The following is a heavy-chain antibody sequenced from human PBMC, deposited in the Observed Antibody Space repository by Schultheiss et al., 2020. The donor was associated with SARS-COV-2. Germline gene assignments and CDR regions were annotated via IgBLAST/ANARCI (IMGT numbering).Heavy chain of an antibody. Sequence: GESLKISCAASGFTFSSYGMHWVRQAPGKGLEWVAVIWYDGSNKYYADSVKGRFTISRDNSKNTLYLQMNSLRAEDTAVYYCAREATVTLDYWGQGTLDTVSS. CDR1: GFTFSSYG. D-gene: IGHD1-1*01. CDR3: AREATVTLDY. CDR2: IWYDGSNK. J-gene: IGHJ4*02. V-gene: IGHV3-33*01.